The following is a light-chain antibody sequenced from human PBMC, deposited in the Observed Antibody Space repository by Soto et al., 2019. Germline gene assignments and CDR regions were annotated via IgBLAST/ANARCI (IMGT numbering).Light chain of an antibody. CDR2: EAN. Sequence: QSALTQPASVSGSPGQSITISCTGTSSDLGSFTFVSWYQQHPGKVPKLMIFEANSRPSGVSDRFSGSKSGNTASLTISGLQAEDEGDYYCSSYTSSSTHVFGSGTKLTVL. CDR1: SSDLGSFTF. CDR3: SSYTSSSTHV. V-gene: IGLV2-14*01. J-gene: IGLJ1*01.